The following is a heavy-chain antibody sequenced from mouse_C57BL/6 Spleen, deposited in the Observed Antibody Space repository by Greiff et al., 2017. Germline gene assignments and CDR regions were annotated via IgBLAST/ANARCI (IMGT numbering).Heavy chain of an antibody. CDR1: GYTFTSYW. Sequence: QVQLQQPGAELVMPGASVKLSCKASGYTFTSYWMHWVKQRPGQGLEWIGEIDPSDSYTNYNKKFKGKSTLTVDKSSSTAYMQLSSLTSEDSAVYYCARRDRLLDYWGQGTTLTVSS. CDR2: IDPSDSYT. V-gene: IGHV1-69*01. CDR3: ARRDRLLDY. D-gene: IGHD3-3*01. J-gene: IGHJ2*01.